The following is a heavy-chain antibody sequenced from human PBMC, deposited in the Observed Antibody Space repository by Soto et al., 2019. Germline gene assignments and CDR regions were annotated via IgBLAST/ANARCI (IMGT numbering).Heavy chain of an antibody. V-gene: IGHV1-3*01. J-gene: IGHJ6*02. Sequence: ASVKVSCKASGYTFTSYAMHWVRQAPGQRLEWMGWINAGNGNTKYSQKFQGRVTITRDTSASTAYMELSSLRSEDTAVYYCARDQGDPWWELLPYYYYGMDVWGQGTTVTSP. CDR2: INAGNGNT. CDR3: ARDQGDPWWELLPYYYYGMDV. D-gene: IGHD1-26*01. CDR1: GYTFTSYA.